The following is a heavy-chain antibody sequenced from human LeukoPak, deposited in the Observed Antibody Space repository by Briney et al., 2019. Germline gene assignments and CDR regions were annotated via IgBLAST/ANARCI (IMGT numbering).Heavy chain of an antibody. CDR1: GFTFSSYV. CDR3: TTDSVGP. Sequence: GGSLRLSCAASGFTFSSYVMHWVRQAPGKGLEGVARIKRKTDGGTTDYAAPVKGRFIISRDDSKNTLYLQMNSLKTEDTAVYYCTTDSVGPWGQGTMVTVSS. D-gene: IGHD3-16*01. CDR2: IKRKTDGGTT. V-gene: IGHV3-15*01. J-gene: IGHJ3*01.